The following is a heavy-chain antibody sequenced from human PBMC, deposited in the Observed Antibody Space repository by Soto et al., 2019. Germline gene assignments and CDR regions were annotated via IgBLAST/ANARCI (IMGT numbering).Heavy chain of an antibody. CDR1: GFTFSSYA. D-gene: IGHD3-16*02. V-gene: IGHV3-23*01. J-gene: IGHJ4*02. Sequence: GGSLRLSCAASGFTFSSYAMSWVRQAPGKGLEWVSAISGSGSAFYADSVKGRFTISRDNSKNTLYLQMNSLRAEDTAVYYCAKEKDYDYVWGSYRYTSDYWGQGTLVTVSS. CDR2: ISGSGSA. CDR3: AKEKDYDYVWGSYRYTSDY.